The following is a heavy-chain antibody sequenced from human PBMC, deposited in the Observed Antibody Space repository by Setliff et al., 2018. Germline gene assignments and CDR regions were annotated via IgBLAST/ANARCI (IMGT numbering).Heavy chain of an antibody. V-gene: IGHV4-39*01. CDR1: GGSISSGSYY. D-gene: IGHD3-10*01. Sequence: ETLSLTCSVSGGSISSGSYYWGWIRQSPGKGLEWIGSMYYSGSTYYNPSLKGRVTLSVDTTRNQFSLKLTSMTAADTAVYFCARHLLVQGTYHFDYWGQGSPVTVSS. CDR2: MYYSGST. CDR3: ARHLLVQGTYHFDY. J-gene: IGHJ4*02.